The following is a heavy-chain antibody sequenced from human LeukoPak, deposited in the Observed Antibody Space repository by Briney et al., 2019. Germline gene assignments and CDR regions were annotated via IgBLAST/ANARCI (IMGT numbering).Heavy chain of an antibody. CDR1: GYTFTDYY. CDR2: ITPNTGGT. V-gene: IGHV1-2*02. Sequence: GASVKVSCKASGYTFTDYYIHWVRQAPGQGLEWMGWITPNTGGTNYAQTFQGRVTMTRDTSITTVYMELRRLRSDDTAVYYCARGEQWLVFEDPKNWFDPWGQGTLVTVSS. J-gene: IGHJ5*02. D-gene: IGHD6-19*01. CDR3: ARGEQWLVFEDPKNWFDP.